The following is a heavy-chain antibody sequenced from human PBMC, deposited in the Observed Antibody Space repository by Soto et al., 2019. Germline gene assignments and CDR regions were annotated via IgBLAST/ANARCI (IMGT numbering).Heavy chain of an antibody. D-gene: IGHD5-18*01. CDR2: IYSSGST. CDR3: ARDIRGYSRAFDY. V-gene: IGHV4-61*01. Sequence: QVHLQESGPGLVKPSETLSLTCTVSGDSVSSDNCYWTWIRQPPGKGLEWIGYIYSSGSTNYNPSLKSRVTSAVDTSSNHFSLKLTSVTAADTAVYYCARDIRGYSRAFDYWGQGTLVTVSS. CDR1: GDSVSSDNCY. J-gene: IGHJ4*02.